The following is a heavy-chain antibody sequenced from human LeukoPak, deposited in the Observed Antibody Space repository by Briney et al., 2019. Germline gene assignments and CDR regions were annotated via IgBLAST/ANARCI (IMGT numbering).Heavy chain of an antibody. Sequence: PSQTLSHTCTVSGVSLTSDDSCWSWIRQPPGKGLEWIGYICYSGTSNYNPALQNRVTISLDTSKNQVSLKLTAADTAVYYCVRDKWVRAGSSWLHYGMDVWGQGTTVTVSS. CDR3: VRDKWVRAGSSWLHYGMDV. CDR1: GVSLTSDDSC. J-gene: IGHJ6*02. D-gene: IGHD6-13*01. CDR2: ICYSGTS. V-gene: IGHV4-30-4*01.